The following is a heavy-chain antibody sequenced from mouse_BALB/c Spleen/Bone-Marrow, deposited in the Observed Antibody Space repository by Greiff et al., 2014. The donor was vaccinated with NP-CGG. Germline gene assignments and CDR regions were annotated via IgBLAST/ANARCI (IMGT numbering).Heavy chain of an antibody. CDR2: VNPYNGVT. CDR3: ARGGYRDY. J-gene: IGHJ2*01. Sequence: EVQLQQSGPELVKPGASVKMSCKASGYTFTDYYMDWVKQSHGESFEWIGRVNPYNGVTSYNQKFKGKATLTVDKSSTTAYMELNSLTSEDSAVYYCARGGYRDYWGQGTTLTVSS. D-gene: IGHD2-2*01. V-gene: IGHV1-19*01. CDR1: GYTFTDYY.